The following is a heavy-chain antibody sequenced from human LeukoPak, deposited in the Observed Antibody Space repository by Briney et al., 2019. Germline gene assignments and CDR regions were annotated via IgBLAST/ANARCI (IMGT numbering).Heavy chain of an antibody. D-gene: IGHD5-24*01. Sequence: SETLSLTCTVSGDSINNHYWSWIRQPPGKGLEWIGYIYYSGSTNYNPSLKSRVTISVDTSKNQFSLKLSSVTAADTAVYYCARGSVRWLQSYYFDYWGQGTLVTVSS. CDR2: IYYSGST. CDR3: ARGSVRWLQSYYFDY. CDR1: GDSINNHY. V-gene: IGHV4-59*11. J-gene: IGHJ4*02.